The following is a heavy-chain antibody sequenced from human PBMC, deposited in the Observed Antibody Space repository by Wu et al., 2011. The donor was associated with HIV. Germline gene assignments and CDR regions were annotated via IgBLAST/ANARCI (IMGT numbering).Heavy chain of an antibody. Sequence: QVQLVQSGAEVKKPGSSVKVYCKASGGTFSSYGISWVRQAPGQGPEWMGGIIPIFGTANYAQKFQGRVTITTDESTSTAYMELSSLRSEDTAVYYCARDSAQSVVGTNWFDPWAEGTLVTVSS. CDR2: IIPIFGTA. CDR1: GGTFSSYG. V-gene: IGHV1-69*05. D-gene: IGHD1-1*01. CDR3: ARDSAQSVVGTNWFDP. J-gene: IGHJ5*02.